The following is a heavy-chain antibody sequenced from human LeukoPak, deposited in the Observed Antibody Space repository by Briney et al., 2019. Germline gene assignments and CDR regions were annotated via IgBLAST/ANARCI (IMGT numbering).Heavy chain of an antibody. V-gene: IGHV3-11*06. J-gene: IGHJ4*02. D-gene: IGHD4-17*01. CDR2: ISSSSSYT. CDR1: GFTLSDYY. CDR3: ARDFRDYRDYVAYFDS. Sequence: PGGSLRLSCAASGFTLSDYYMSWIRQAAGKGLECVSYISSSSSYTNYADSVKGRFNVSRDNSRNTLYLQMNSLKVEDTAVYYCARDFRDYRDYVAYFDSWGQGTLVTVSS.